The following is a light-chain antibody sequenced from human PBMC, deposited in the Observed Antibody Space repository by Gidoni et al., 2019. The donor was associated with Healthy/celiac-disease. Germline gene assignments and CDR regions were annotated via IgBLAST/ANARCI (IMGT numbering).Light chain of an antibody. V-gene: IGKV1-39*01. CDR2: AAS. CDR1: QSISSD. J-gene: IGKJ1*01. Sequence: DIKMTQSPSSLSASVGDRVTITCRASQSISSDLNWYQQKPGQAPQLLIYAASSLQSGVPSRFSCSGSGTDFTLTISRLQPDAFSTYYCQPSYSSPLTFGQGTQVEIK. CDR3: QPSYSSPLT.